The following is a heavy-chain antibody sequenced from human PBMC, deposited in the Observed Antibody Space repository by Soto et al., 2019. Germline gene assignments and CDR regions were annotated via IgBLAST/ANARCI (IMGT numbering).Heavy chain of an antibody. CDR3: TRDIGGRGAF. V-gene: IGHV3-74*01. Sequence: AGGSLRLSCAASGFTFSSYWMHWVRQVPGKGLVWVARTDEYGSTINYAYSVKGRFTTSRDNAKNTLYLEMNSLGGEDTALYYCTRDIGGRGAFWGQGSLVTVS. J-gene: IGHJ4*02. CDR2: TDEYGSTI. D-gene: IGHD3-16*01. CDR1: GFTFSSYW.